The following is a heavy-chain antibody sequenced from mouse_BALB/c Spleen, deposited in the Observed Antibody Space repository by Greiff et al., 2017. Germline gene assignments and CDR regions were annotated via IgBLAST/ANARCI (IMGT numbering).Heavy chain of an antibody. CDR1: GFTFSSYA. CDR2: ISSGGST. V-gene: IGHV5-6-5*01. D-gene: IGHD2-4*01. Sequence: EVKLMESGGGLVKPGGSLKLSCAASGFTFSSYAMSWVRQTPEKRLEWVASISSGGSTYYPDSVKGRFTISRDNARNILYLQMSSLRSEDTAMYYCARRDYEAMDYWGQGTSVTVSS. J-gene: IGHJ4*01. CDR3: ARRDYEAMDY.